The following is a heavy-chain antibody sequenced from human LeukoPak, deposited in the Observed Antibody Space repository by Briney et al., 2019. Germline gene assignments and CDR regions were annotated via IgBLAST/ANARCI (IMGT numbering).Heavy chain of an antibody. V-gene: IGHV3-30-3*01. CDR2: ISYDGSNK. D-gene: IGHD5-12*01. J-gene: IGHJ4*02. CDR1: GFTFSSYA. CDR3: TTSIVATWGPQTFNDY. Sequence: GGSLRLSCAASGFTFSSYAMHWVRQAPGKGLEWVAVISYDGSNKYYADSVKGRFTISRDNSKNTLYLQMNSLKTEDTAVYYCTTSIVATWGPQTFNDYWGQGTLVTVSS.